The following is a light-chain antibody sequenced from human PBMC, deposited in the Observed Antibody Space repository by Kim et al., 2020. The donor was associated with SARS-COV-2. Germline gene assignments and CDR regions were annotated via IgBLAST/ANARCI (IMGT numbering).Light chain of an antibody. CDR2: AAS. CDR1: QRLTSNR. V-gene: IGKV3-20*01. CDR3: QQYGSSPLIT. Sequence: PGQRATLTCRASQRLTSNRFAWYQHKPGQGPRLLIYAASSRATGVPDRFSGSGSGTDFTLTITRLEPEDFAVYYCQQYGSSPLITFGQGTRLEMK. J-gene: IGKJ5*01.